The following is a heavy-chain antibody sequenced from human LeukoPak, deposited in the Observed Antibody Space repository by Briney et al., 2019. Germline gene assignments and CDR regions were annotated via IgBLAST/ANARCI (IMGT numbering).Heavy chain of an antibody. D-gene: IGHD5-18*01. Sequence: PGGSLRLSCAASGFTFSSYGMSWVRQAPGQGLVWVSGISGSGAATYYAGSVQGRFTMSRDNSKNTLYLQMNSLRADDTAIYYCAKNDGYRYGRNYGMDVWGQGTTVTVSS. V-gene: IGHV3-23*01. J-gene: IGHJ6*02. CDR2: ISGSGAAT. CDR3: AKNDGYRYGRNYGMDV. CDR1: GFTFSSYG.